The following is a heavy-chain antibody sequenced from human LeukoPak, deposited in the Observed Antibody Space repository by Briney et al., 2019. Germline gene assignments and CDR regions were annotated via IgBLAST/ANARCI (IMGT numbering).Heavy chain of an antibody. D-gene: IGHD4-23*01. CDR2: INPNSGGT. J-gene: IGHJ4*02. CDR3: ARAERWYYYFDY. Sequence: ASVKVSCKASGYTFTGYYMHWVRQAPGQGLEWMGWINPNSGGTNYAQKLQGRVTMTTDTSTSTAYMELRSLRSDDTAVYYCARAERWYYYFDYWGQGTLVTVSS. V-gene: IGHV1-2*02. CDR1: GYTFTGYY.